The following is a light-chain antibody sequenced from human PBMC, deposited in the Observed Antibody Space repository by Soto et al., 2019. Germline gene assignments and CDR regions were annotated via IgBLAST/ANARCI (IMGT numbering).Light chain of an antibody. J-gene: IGKJ4*01. CDR2: AAS. CDR3: QKYNSAPLT. Sequence: DIQMTQSPSSLSASVGDRVTITCRASQGISIYLAWFQPKPGKVPKLLIYAASTLQSGVPSRFSGSGSGTDFTLTISSLQPEDVATYYCQKYNSAPLTFGGGTKVEIK. CDR1: QGISIY. V-gene: IGKV1-27*01.